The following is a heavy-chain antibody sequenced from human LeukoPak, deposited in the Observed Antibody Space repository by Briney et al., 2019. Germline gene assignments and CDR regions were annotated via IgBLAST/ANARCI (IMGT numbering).Heavy chain of an antibody. CDR3: GREGYYYYGMDV. Sequence: PSETLSLTCAVYGGSFSGYYWSWIRQPPGKGLEWIGEINHSGSTNYNPSLKSRVTISVDTSKNQFSLKLSSVTAADTAVYYCGREGYYYYGMDVWGQGTTVTVSS. J-gene: IGHJ6*02. V-gene: IGHV4-34*01. CDR1: GGSFSGYY. CDR2: INHSGST.